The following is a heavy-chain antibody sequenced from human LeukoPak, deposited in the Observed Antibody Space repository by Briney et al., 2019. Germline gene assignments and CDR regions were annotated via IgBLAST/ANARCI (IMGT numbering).Heavy chain of an antibody. V-gene: IGHV4-30-2*01. D-gene: IGHD3-3*01. J-gene: IGHJ3*02. Sequence: PSQTLSLTCTVSGGSISSGGYYWSWIRQPPGKGLEWIGYIYHSGSTYYNPSLKSRVTISVDRSKNQFSLKLSSVTAADTAVYYCARVNDFWSGYWVYDAFDIWGQGTMVTVSS. CDR1: GGSISSGGYY. CDR2: IYHSGST. CDR3: ARVNDFWSGYWVYDAFDI.